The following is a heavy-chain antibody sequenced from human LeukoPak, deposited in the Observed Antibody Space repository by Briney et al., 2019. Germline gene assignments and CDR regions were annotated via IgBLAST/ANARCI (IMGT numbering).Heavy chain of an antibody. J-gene: IGHJ4*02. CDR1: GGSISSGSYY. Sequence: PSQTLSLTCTVSGGSISSGSYYWSWIRQPAGKGLEWIGRIYTSGSTNYSPSLKSRVTMSVDTSKNQFSLNLISVTAADTAVYYCARDSKQQLGPGDFDYWGQGTLVTVSS. CDR2: IYTSGST. D-gene: IGHD6-13*01. CDR3: ARDSKQQLGPGDFDY. V-gene: IGHV4-61*02.